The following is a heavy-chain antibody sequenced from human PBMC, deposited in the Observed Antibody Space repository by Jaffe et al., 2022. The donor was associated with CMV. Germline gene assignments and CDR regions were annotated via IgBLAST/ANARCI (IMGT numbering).Heavy chain of an antibody. D-gene: IGHD5-12*01. CDR3: ARVSLGRDGYNGNPSGFDY. V-gene: IGHV4-34*01. CDR2: INHSGST. CDR1: GGSFSGYY. Sequence: QVQLQQWGAGLLKPSETLSLTCAVYGGSFSGYYWSWIRQPPGKGLEWIGEINHSGSTNYNPSLKSRVTISVDTSKNQFSLKLSSVTAADTAVYYCARVSLGRDGYNGNPSGFDYWGQGTLVTVSS. J-gene: IGHJ4*02.